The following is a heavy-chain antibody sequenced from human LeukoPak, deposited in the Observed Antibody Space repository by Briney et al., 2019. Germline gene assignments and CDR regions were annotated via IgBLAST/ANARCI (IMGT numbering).Heavy chain of an antibody. CDR3: VRDPHEGGNGWYYFDF. V-gene: IGHV3-7*03. D-gene: IGHD6-19*01. CDR2: IKQNGRDT. J-gene: IGHJ4*02. CDR1: GFSFTNYC. Sequence: HTGGSLRLSCAASGFSFTNYCMHWVRQTPGKGLEWVANIKQNGRDTYYVDSVKGRFIISRDNVKNSLCLHLNSLRAEDTAVYYCVRDPHEGGNGWYYFDFWGQGTLVTVSS.